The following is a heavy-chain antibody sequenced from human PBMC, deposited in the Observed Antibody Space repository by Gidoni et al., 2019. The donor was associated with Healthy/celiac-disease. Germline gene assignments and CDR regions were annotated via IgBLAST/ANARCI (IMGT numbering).Heavy chain of an antibody. CDR3: ARRPEHYYDSSGWADY. V-gene: IGHV5-51*01. J-gene: IGHJ4*02. CDR2: ISPGDSDT. Sequence: EVQLVQSGAEVTKPGESLTLSCTCSGYSFTSYWLGWVRQMPGKGLEWMGIISPGDSDTGYSPYCQGQVTISADKSISTADLQWSSLKASDTAMYYCARRPEHYYDSSGWADYWGQGTLVTVSS. CDR1: GYSFTSYW. D-gene: IGHD3-22*01.